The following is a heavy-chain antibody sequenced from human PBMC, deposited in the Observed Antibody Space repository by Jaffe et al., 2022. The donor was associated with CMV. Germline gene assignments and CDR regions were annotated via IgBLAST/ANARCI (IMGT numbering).Heavy chain of an antibody. CDR2: ISGSGGST. Sequence: EVQLVESGGGLVQPGGSLRLSCAASGFTFSSYAMSWVRQAPGKGLEWVSAISGSGGSTYYADSVKGRFTISRDNSKNTLYLQMNSLRAEDTAVYYCAKDKVRAIFGVVDSTFDYWGQGTLVTVSS. J-gene: IGHJ4*02. CDR1: GFTFSSYA. D-gene: IGHD3-3*01. V-gene: IGHV3-23*04. CDR3: AKDKVRAIFGVVDSTFDY.